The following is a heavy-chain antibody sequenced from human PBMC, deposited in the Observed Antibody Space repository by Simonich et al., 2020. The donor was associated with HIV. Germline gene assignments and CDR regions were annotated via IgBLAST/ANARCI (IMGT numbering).Heavy chain of an antibody. V-gene: IGHV4-39*01. CDR2: VYYGGST. J-gene: IGHJ4*02. D-gene: IGHD5-18*01. CDR3: ARHSQYNYGYSGFDS. Sequence: QLQLQESGPGLVKPSETLSLTCTVSGGSISSSSYCWGWIRQPPGKGLEWIGSVYYGGSTHYNPALKSRVTISVDTSKNQFSLKLSSVTAADTALYYCARHSQYNYGYSGFDSWGQGTRVTVSS. CDR1: GGSISSSSYC.